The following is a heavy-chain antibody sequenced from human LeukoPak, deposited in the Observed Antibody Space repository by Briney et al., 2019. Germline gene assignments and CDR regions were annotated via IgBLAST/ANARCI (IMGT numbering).Heavy chain of an antibody. Sequence: SETLSLTCSVSGDSISSSDYYWGWIRQPPGKGLEWIGSIYHSGSTYYNPSLKSRVIISVGTSKNQISLKLGTVTAADTAVYYCARDHGYCSGGSCLDAFDIWGQGTMVTVSS. J-gene: IGHJ3*02. CDR2: IYHSGST. CDR1: GDSISSSDYY. V-gene: IGHV4-39*07. D-gene: IGHD2-15*01. CDR3: ARDHGYCSGGSCLDAFDI.